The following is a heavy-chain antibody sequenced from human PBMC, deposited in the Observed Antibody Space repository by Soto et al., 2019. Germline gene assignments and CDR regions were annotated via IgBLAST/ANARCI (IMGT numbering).Heavy chain of an antibody. CDR2: INPSGDST. CDR3: ARQPDYYGSGSYTYAFDI. D-gene: IGHD3-10*01. J-gene: IGHJ3*02. CDR1: GYTFTSYY. V-gene: IGHV1-46*01. Sequence: QVQLVQSGAEVKKPGASVKVSCKASGYTFTSYYMHWVRQAPGQGLEWMGIINPSGDSTSYAQKFQGRVTMTRDTSTSTVYMELSSLRSEDTAVYYCARQPDYYGSGSYTYAFDIWGQGTMVTVSS.